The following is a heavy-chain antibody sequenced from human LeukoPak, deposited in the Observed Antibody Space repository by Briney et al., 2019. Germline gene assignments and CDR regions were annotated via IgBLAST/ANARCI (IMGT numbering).Heavy chain of an antibody. Sequence: GGSLRLSCAASGFTFNTHAMSWVRQAPEKGLEWVSSLTRTGRTTYYADSVKGRFTISRDNSKNTLYLQMDSLRSEDTAVYYCARGFASMIPVADLWGQGTLVTVSS. CDR3: ARGFASMIPVADL. J-gene: IGHJ5*02. CDR1: GFTFNTHA. V-gene: IGHV3-23*01. CDR2: LTRTGRTT. D-gene: IGHD6-19*01.